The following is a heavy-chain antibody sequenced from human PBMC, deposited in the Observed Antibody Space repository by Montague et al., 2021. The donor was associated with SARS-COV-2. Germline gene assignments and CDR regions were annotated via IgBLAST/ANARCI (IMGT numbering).Heavy chain of an antibody. Sequence: SETLSLTCTVSGFSIGGGDYWGWIRQPPGKGLGWIGSIYHSGTTXYNPSLQSRLSMSIDTSTNQFSLRLTSVTAADTAVFFCVREKAGGLRNVFDIWGQGTTVTVSS. J-gene: IGHJ3*02. V-gene: IGHV4-38-2*02. CDR1: GFSIGGGDY. CDR3: VREKAGGLRNVFDI. CDR2: IYHSGTT.